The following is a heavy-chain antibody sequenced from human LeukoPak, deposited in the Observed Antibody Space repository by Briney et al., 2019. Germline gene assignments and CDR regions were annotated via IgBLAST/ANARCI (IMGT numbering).Heavy chain of an antibody. CDR2: INHSGST. V-gene: IGHV4-34*01. CDR3: ASLGPLTSYYYYYMDV. CDR1: GGSFSGYY. D-gene: IGHD1-14*01. J-gene: IGHJ6*03. Sequence: SETLSLTCAVYGGSFSGYYWSWIRQPPGKGLEWIGEINHSGSTNYNPSLKSRVTISVDTSKNQFSLKLSSVTAADTAVYYCASLGPLTSYYYYYMDVWGKGTTVTVSS.